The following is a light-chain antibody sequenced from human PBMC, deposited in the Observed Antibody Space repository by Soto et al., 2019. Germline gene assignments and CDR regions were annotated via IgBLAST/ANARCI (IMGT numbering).Light chain of an antibody. Sequence: EIVITQSPATLSVSPGERATLSCRASQSVSSYLAWYQQKPGQPPRLLIYDASNRATGIPARFSGSGSGTDFTLTISSLEPEDFAVYYCQRRSNWSTTFGQGTKVDI. J-gene: IGKJ1*01. V-gene: IGKV3-11*01. CDR3: QRRSNWSTT. CDR2: DAS. CDR1: QSVSSY.